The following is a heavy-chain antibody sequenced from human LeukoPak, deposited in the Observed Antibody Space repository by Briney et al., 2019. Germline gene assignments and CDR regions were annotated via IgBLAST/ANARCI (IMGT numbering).Heavy chain of an antibody. V-gene: IGHV3-21*01. Sequence: NPGGSLRLSCAASGFTFSSYSMNWVRQAPGKGLEWVSSISSSSSYIYYADPVKGRFTISRDNSKNTLYLQMNSLRAEDTAVYYCAKEISGAGDFWSGFDYWGQGTLVTVSS. CDR3: AKEISGAGDFWSGFDY. D-gene: IGHD3-3*01. CDR2: ISSSSSYI. J-gene: IGHJ4*02. CDR1: GFTFSSYS.